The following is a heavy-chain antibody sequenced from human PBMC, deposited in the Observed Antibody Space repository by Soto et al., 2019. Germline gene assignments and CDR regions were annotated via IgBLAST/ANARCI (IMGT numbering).Heavy chain of an antibody. CDR2: ISYDGSNK. Sequence: PGGSLRLSCAASGFTFSSYAMHWVRQAPGKGLEWVAVISYDGSNKYYADSVKGRFTISRDNSKNTLYLQMNSLRAEDTAVYYCARDRGRYFDWLLSDYYGMDVWGQGTTVTVSS. CDR3: ARDRGRYFDWLLSDYYGMDV. D-gene: IGHD3-9*01. V-gene: IGHV3-30-3*01. J-gene: IGHJ6*02. CDR1: GFTFSSYA.